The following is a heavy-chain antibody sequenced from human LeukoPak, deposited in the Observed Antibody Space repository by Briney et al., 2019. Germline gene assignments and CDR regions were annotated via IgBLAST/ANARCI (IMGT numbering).Heavy chain of an antibody. V-gene: IGHV4-39*07. CDR3: ARNPAYYYYYYMDV. CDR1: GGSISSSSYY. J-gene: IGHJ6*03. CDR2: IYYSGST. Sequence: PSETLSLTCTVSGGSISSSSYYWGWIRQPPGKGLEWIGSIYYSGSTYYNPSLKSRVTISVDTSKNQFSLKLSSVTAADTAVYYCARNPAYYYYYYMDVWGKGTTVTVSS.